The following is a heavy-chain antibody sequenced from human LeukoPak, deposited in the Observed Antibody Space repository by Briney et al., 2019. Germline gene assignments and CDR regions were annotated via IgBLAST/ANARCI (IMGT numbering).Heavy chain of an antibody. CDR2: IYPGDSDT. CDR1: GYRFTSYW. D-gene: IGHD4/OR15-4a*01. V-gene: IGHV5-51*01. J-gene: IGHJ4*02. CDR3: ARRLYGAHLLIFDY. Sequence: GESLKISCKGSGYRFTSYWIGWVRQMHGKGLEWMGIIYPGDSDTRYSQSLQGQVTISADKSISTAYLQWSSLKASDTAMYYCARRLYGAHLLIFDYWGQGTLVTVSS.